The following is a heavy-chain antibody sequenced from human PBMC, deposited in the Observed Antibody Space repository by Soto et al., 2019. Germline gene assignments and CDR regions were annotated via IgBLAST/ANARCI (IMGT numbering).Heavy chain of an antibody. CDR3: ARGYSYANHGNY. J-gene: IGHJ4*02. CDR2: IYYSGST. D-gene: IGHD5-18*01. V-gene: IGHV4-31*03. CDR1: GGSISSGGYY. Sequence: TLSLTCTVSGGSISSGGYYWSWIRQHPGKGLEWIGYIYYSGSTYYNPSLKSRVTISVDTSKNQFSLKLSSVTAADTAVYYCARGYSYANHGNYWGQGTLVTVSS.